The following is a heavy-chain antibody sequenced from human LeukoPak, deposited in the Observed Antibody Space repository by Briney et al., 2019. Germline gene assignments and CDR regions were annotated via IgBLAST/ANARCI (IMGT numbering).Heavy chain of an antibody. V-gene: IGHV3-20*04. Sequence: GGSLRLSCAASGFTFDDYGMSWVRQAPGKGLEWVSGINWNGGSTGYADSVKGRFTISKDNAKNSLYLQMNSLRAEDTALYYCARVNYGSGSYTYYFDYWGQGTLVTVSS. J-gene: IGHJ4*02. CDR3: ARVNYGSGSYTYYFDY. CDR2: INWNGGST. CDR1: GFTFDDYG. D-gene: IGHD3-10*01.